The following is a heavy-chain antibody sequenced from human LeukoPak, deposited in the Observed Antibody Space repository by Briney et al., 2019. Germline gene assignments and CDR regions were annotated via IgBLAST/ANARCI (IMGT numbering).Heavy chain of an antibody. CDR1: GYTFTGNY. J-gene: IGHJ4*02. V-gene: IGHV1-2*02. Sequence: ASVKVSCKASGYTFTGNYIHWVQQAPGQGLEWMGWINPNSGVTNYAQKFQGRVTMTRDTSISTAYMELSGLRSDDTAVYYCARGPRGVIVDYWGQGTLVTVSS. D-gene: IGHD2-21*01. CDR3: ARGPRGVIVDY. CDR2: INPNSGVT.